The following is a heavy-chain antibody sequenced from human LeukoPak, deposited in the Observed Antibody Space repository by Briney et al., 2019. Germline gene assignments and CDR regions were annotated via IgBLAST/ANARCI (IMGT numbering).Heavy chain of an antibody. CDR1: GYTFTGYA. CDR3: AKKVRGPSHPLDF. D-gene: IGHD5-12*01. CDR2: INPEKRDT. V-gene: IGHV1-2*02. Sequence: GASVKVSCKASGYTFTGYAIHWVRQAPGQGLEWIGWINPEKRDTGYAHKFQGRVTMTGDTSISTAYMELSSLRSDDTAVYYCAKKVRGPSHPLDFWGQGTLVTVSS. J-gene: IGHJ4*02.